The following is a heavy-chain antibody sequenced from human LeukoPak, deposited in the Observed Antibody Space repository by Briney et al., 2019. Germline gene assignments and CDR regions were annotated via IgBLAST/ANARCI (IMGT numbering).Heavy chain of an antibody. CDR2: MYYIRNT. CDR1: GASVGSAGYF. D-gene: IGHD1-26*01. V-gene: IGHV4-61*08. J-gene: IGHJ4*02. CDR3: ARTQSQSGSYRYYFGY. Sequence: PSVTLSLPCSVSGASVGSAGYFWSWIRRPPGGGREWLGYMYYIRNTNYNPSLKSRVTMSVDPPKNQFSLKLNSVTAADTAVYYCARTQSQSGSYRYYFGYWGQGTLVTVSS.